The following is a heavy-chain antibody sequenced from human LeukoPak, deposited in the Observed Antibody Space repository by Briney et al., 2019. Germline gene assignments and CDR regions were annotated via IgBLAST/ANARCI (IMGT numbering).Heavy chain of an antibody. D-gene: IGHD3-16*01. CDR3: AREPPGHWNGGSFDY. J-gene: IGHJ4*02. CDR2: ISSSGSTI. CDR1: GFTFDDYA. Sequence: GGSLRLSCAASGFTFDDYAMHWVRQAPGKGLEWVSYISSSGSTIYYADSVKGRFTISRDNAKNSLYLQMNSLRAEDTAVYYCAREPPGHWNGGSFDYWGQGTLVTVSS. V-gene: IGHV3-48*01.